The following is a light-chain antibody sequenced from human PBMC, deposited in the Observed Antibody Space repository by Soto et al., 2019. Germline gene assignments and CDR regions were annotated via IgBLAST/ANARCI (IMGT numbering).Light chain of an antibody. V-gene: IGKV3-20*01. J-gene: IGKJ5*01. CDR1: HSVSSSY. CDR2: GAS. Sequence: EIVLTQSPGTLSLSPGERDTLSCRASHSVSSSYLAWYQQKPGQAPRLLIYGASSRATGIPDRFSGSGSGTDFTLTISRLEPEDFAVYYCQQYVSSPPITFGQATRLETK. CDR3: QQYVSSPPIT.